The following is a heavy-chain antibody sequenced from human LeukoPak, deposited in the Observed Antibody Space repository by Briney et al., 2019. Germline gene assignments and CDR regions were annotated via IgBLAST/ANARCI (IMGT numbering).Heavy chain of an antibody. CDR3: ARDRRFGELALGY. J-gene: IGHJ4*02. Sequence: VASVKVSCKASGYTFTGYHMHWVRQAPGQGLEWMGWINPNSGGTNYAQKFQGRVTMTRDTSISTAYMELSRLRSDDTAVYYCARDRRFGELALGYWGQGTLVTVSS. CDR2: INPNSGGT. D-gene: IGHD3-10*01. V-gene: IGHV1-2*02. CDR1: GYTFTGYH.